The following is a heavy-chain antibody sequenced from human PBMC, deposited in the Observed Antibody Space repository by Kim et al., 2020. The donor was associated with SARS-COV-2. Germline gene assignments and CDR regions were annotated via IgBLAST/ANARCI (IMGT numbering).Heavy chain of an antibody. J-gene: IGHJ5*02. CDR2: T. V-gene: IGHV3-11*05. CDR3: ARERRTTVFDP. D-gene: IGHD4-17*01. Sequence: TNYADSVKGRFTISRDNAKNSLYLQMNSLRAEDTAVYYCARERRTTVFDPWGQGTLVTVSS.